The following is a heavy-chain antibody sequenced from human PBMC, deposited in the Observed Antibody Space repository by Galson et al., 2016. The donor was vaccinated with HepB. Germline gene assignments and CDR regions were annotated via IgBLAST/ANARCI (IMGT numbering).Heavy chain of an antibody. Sequence: SLRLSCAASGITASSNYMSWVRQAPGKGLEWVSVIYTGGNTYYSDSVKGRFTISRDNSKNTLYLQMNSLRAEDTAVYYCARDNRSAKLPYYYDYWGQGTLITVSS. V-gene: IGHV3-53*01. D-gene: IGHD4-23*01. CDR1: GITASSNY. CDR3: ARDNRSAKLPYYYDY. CDR2: IYTGGNT. J-gene: IGHJ4*01.